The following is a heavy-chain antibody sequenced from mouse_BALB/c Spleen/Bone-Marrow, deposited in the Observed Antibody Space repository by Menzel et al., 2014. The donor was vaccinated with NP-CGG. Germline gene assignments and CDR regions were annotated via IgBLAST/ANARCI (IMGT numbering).Heavy chain of an antibody. D-gene: IGHD4-1*01. Sequence: EAKVEESGGGLVKPGGSLKLSCAASGFTFSSYTMSWVRQTPEKRLEWVATISSGGSYTYYPDSVKGRFTISRDNAKNTLYLQMSSLKSEDTAMYYCTREDTNWDFDYWGQGTTLTVSS. CDR1: GFTFSSYT. CDR2: ISSGGSYT. V-gene: IGHV5-6-4*01. CDR3: TREDTNWDFDY. J-gene: IGHJ2*01.